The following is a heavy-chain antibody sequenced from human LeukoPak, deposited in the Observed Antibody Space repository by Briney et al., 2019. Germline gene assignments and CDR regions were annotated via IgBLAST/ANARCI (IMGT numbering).Heavy chain of an antibody. V-gene: IGHV4-61*01. CDR1: GGSISSSSYY. J-gene: IGHJ4*02. CDR3: ARDGDGDYYFDY. CDR2: IYYSGST. D-gene: IGHD4-17*01. Sequence: SETLSLTCTVSGGSISSSSYYWGWIRQPPGKGLEWIGYIYYSGSTNYNPSLKSRVTISVDTSKNQFSLKLSSVTAADTAVYYCARDGDGDYYFDYWGQGTLVTVSS.